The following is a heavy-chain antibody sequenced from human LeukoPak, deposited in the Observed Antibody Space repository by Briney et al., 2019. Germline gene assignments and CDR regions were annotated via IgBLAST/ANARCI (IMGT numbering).Heavy chain of an antibody. CDR1: GFTFSSYA. CDR3: AREYSYGTYGMDV. Sequence: GGSLGLSCAASGFTFSSYAMHWVRQAPGKGLEWVAVISYDGSNKYYADSVKGRFTISRDNSKNTLYLQMNSLRAEDTAVYYCAREYSYGTYGMDVWGQGTTVTVSS. D-gene: IGHD5-18*01. V-gene: IGHV3-30*04. CDR2: ISYDGSNK. J-gene: IGHJ6*02.